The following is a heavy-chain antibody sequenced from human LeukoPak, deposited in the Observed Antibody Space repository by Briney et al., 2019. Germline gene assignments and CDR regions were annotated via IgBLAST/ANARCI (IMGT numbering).Heavy chain of an antibody. CDR3: ARHNAVLLWFGELSLYYFDY. CDR2: IYTSGST. Sequence: SETLSLTCTVSGGSISSYYWSWIRQPAGKGLEWIGRIYTSGSTNYNPSLKSRVTMSVDTSKNQFSLKLSSVTAADTAVYYCARHNAVLLWFGELSLYYFDYWGQGTLVTVSS. V-gene: IGHV4-4*07. J-gene: IGHJ4*02. CDR1: GGSISSYY. D-gene: IGHD3-10*01.